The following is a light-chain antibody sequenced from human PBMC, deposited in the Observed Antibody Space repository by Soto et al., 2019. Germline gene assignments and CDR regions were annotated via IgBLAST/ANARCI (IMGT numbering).Light chain of an antibody. J-gene: IGLJ2*01. CDR1: SGHSSDA. CDR2: FNSDGSH. CDR3: QTWGTFILI. Sequence: QLVLTQAPSASASLGASVKLTCTLSSGHSSDAIAWHQQQPEKGPRYLMKFNSDGSHSKGDGIPDRFSGSSSGAEHYLTISRLQSEDEADYYCQTWGTFILIFGGGTNLTVL. V-gene: IGLV4-69*01.